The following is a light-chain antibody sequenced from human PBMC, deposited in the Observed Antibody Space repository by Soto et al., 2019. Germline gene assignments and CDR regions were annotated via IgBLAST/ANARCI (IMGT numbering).Light chain of an antibody. CDR3: SSYTTTSALYI. CDR2: DVS. J-gene: IGLJ1*01. V-gene: IGLV2-14*03. Sequence: QSALSQPASVSGSPRQSITISCTGTSSDVGVCNYVSWYQHHPGKDPKLMIYDVSYRPAGVPNRFSGSKSVSTASLTISGLQAEDEADYYCSSYTTTSALYIFGTGTKLTVL. CDR1: SSDVGVCNY.